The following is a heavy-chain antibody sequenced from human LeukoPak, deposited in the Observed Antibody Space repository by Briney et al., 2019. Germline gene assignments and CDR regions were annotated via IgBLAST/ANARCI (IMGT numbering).Heavy chain of an antibody. V-gene: IGHV4/OR15-8*01. CDR2: IHDDGRT. Sequence: KPSETLSLTCSVSGGSMSDSITWGWVRQPPGKGLEWLANIHDDGRTAPNPSLRSRLTISQDRSMNQFSLKVSSVTAADTAFYYCAKVLTAAGLDLWGQGVLVTVSS. CDR3: AKVLTAAGLDL. CDR1: GGSMSDSIT. D-gene: IGHD6-25*01. J-gene: IGHJ5*02.